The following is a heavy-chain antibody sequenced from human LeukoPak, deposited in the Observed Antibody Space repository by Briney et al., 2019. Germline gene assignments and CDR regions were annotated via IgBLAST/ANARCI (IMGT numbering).Heavy chain of an antibody. Sequence: AAVKVSCKASGGTFSSYAISWVRQAPVQGLEWMGGIIPIFGTANYAQKFQGRVTITADKSTSTAYMELSSLRSEDTAVYYCARTRRAVAGTWIFDYWGQGTLVTVSS. CDR3: ARTRRAVAGTWIFDY. CDR2: IIPIFGTA. J-gene: IGHJ4*02. CDR1: GGTFSSYA. D-gene: IGHD6-19*01. V-gene: IGHV1-69*06.